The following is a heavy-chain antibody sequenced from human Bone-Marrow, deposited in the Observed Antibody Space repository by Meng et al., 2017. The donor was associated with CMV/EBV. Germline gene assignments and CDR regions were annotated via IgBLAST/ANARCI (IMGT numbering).Heavy chain of an antibody. Sequence: GESLKISCAASGFTFSSYGMHWVRQAPGKGLEWVAVISYDGSNKYYADSVKGRFTISRDNSKNTLYLQMNSLRAEDTAVYYCARHCSSTSCYDYWGQGTLVTVSS. J-gene: IGHJ4*02. CDR2: ISYDGSNK. V-gene: IGHV3-30*19. CDR3: ARHCSSTSCYDY. CDR1: GFTFSSYG. D-gene: IGHD2-2*01.